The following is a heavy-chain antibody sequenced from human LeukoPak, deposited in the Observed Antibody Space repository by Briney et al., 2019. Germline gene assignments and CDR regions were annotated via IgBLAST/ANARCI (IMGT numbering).Heavy chain of an antibody. Sequence: GASVKVSCKTSGGTFTSYAITWVRQAPGQGLEWMGKIIPISGTTNYAQKFQGRVTFTADESTSTAYMELRSLRSDDTAVYYCARGRSSGWYDPLFDYWGQGTLVTVSS. CDR1: GGTFTSYA. D-gene: IGHD6-19*01. CDR2: IIPISGTT. V-gene: IGHV1-69*13. J-gene: IGHJ4*02. CDR3: ARGRSSGWYDPLFDY.